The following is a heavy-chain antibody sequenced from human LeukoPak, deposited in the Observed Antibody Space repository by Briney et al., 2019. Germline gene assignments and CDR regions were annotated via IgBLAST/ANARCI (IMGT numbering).Heavy chain of an antibody. CDR2: ICNSGSA. CDR1: GGSISSYY. CDR3: ARGWGYFDY. D-gene: IGHD7-27*01. Sequence: SETLSLTCPVSGGSISSYYWTWIRQPPGKGLEWIGCICNSGSANDNPSLKSRVTISVDTSKNQFSLRLSSVTAADTAVYYCARGWGYFDYWGQGTLVTVSS. J-gene: IGHJ4*02. V-gene: IGHV4-59*01.